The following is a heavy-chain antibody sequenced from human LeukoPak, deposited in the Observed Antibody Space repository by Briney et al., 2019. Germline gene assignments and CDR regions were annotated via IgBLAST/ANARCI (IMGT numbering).Heavy chain of an antibody. CDR3: ARDLDASGIGTFDY. J-gene: IGHJ4*02. D-gene: IGHD3-10*01. V-gene: IGHV4-30-4*01. CDR1: GGSISSGDYY. Sequence: SQTLSLTCTVSGGSISSGDYYWSWIRQPPGKGLEWIGYIYYSGSTYYNPSLKSRVTISVVTSKNQFSLKLSSVTAADTAVYYCARDLDASGIGTFDYWGQGTLVTVSS. CDR2: IYYSGST.